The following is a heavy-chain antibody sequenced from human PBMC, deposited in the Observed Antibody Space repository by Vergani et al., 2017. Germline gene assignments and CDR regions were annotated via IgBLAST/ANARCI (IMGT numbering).Heavy chain of an antibody. CDR2: ISAYSGET. Sequence: QVQLVQSGAEVRKPGASVKVSCKASGYTFTSYDVHWVRQAPGQGLEWMGWISAYSGETRYARSLQGRVTMTTDASTNTAYMSLRSLRSDDTAIFYCSRGGFYTSRNDFKFYGLGVWGQGTTVTV. CDR1: GYTFTSYD. D-gene: IGHD3-3*01. J-gene: IGHJ6*02. CDR3: SRGGFYTSRNDFKFYGLGV. V-gene: IGHV1-18*01.